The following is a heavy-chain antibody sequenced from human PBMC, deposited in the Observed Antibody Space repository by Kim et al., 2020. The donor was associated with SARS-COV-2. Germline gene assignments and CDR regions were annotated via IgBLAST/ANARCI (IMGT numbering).Heavy chain of an antibody. D-gene: IGHD4-17*01. V-gene: IGHV3-53*01. J-gene: IGHJ6*02. CDR1: GIIVNSKY. Sequence: GGSLRLSCAGSGIIVNSKYMNWVRQAPGKGLEWVSVLYSGGATHYADSVGGRFTISRDNSNNTLYLQMNSLRSEDTAIYYCAFTTALTHPSYYYGMDVWGQGTPVTVSS. CDR3: AFTTALTHPSYYYGMDV. CDR2: LYSGGAT.